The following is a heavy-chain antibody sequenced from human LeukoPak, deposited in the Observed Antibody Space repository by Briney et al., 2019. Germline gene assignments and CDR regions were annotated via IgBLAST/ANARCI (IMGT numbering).Heavy chain of an antibody. Sequence: PSETLSLTCTVSGGSISSGGYYWSWIRQHPGKGLEWIGYIYYSGSTYYNPSLKSRVTISVDTSKNQFSLKLSSVTAADTAVYYCARDRGHSTSYYRFDYWGQGTLVTVSS. CDR3: ARDRGHSTSYYRFDY. CDR2: IYYSGST. CDR1: GGSISSGGYY. V-gene: IGHV4-31*03. J-gene: IGHJ4*02. D-gene: IGHD6-13*01.